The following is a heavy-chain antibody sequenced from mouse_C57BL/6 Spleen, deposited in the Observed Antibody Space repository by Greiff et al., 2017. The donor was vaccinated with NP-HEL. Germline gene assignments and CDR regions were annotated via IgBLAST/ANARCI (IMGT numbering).Heavy chain of an antibody. CDR1: GYTFTDYY. CDR2: IYPGSGNT. CDR3: ARIFFRGYGNYDWYFDV. Sequence: LVESGAELVRPGASVKLSCKASGYTFTDYYINWVKQRPGQGLEWIARIYPGSGNTYYNEKFKGKATLTAEKSSSTAYMQLSSLTSEDSAVYFCARIFFRGYGNYDWYFDVWGTGTTVTVSS. J-gene: IGHJ1*03. D-gene: IGHD2-1*01. V-gene: IGHV1-76*01.